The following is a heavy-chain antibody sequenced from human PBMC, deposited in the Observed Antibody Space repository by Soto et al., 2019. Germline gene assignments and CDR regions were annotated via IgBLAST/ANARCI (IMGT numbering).Heavy chain of an antibody. CDR2: INHRGIT. J-gene: IGHJ4*02. D-gene: IGHD1-1*01. Sequence: PSETLSLTCTVSGGSFSGYFWTWIRQPPGKGLEWLAEINHRGITNYNPSVESRVSMSVDTSKNQFSLRLYSVTAADTAVYYCVRGPYNYNSRYFYYWGQGTLVTVSS. V-gene: IGHV4-34*01. CDR3: VRGPYNYNSRYFYY. CDR1: GGSFSGYF.